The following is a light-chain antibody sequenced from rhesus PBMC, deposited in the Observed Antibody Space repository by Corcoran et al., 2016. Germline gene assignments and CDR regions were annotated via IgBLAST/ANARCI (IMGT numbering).Light chain of an antibody. CDR2: TAS. V-gene: IGKV1S5*01. Sequence: DIQMTQSPSSLSASVGDRVTITCRASQTISTYLAWYQQKPGKVPKVLVNTASSLESGVPSRFIGSGAGTDFSLAIGSLQPEDFATYYCQQHNSHPLTFGGGTKVELK. CDR3: QQHNSHPLT. J-gene: IGKJ4*01. CDR1: QTISTY.